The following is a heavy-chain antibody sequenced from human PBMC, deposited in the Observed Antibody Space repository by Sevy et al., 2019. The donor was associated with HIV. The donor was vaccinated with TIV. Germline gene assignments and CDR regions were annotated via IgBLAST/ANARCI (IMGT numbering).Heavy chain of an antibody. CDR2: ISYDGSNK. J-gene: IGHJ3*02. CDR1: GFTFSSYA. CDR3: ARDHFLFNYLGYSSSWYGDAFDI. D-gene: IGHD6-13*01. Sequence: GGSLRLSCAASGFTFSSYAMHWVRQAPGKGLEWVAVISYDGSNKYYADSVKGRFTISRDNSKNTLYLQMNSLRAEDTAVYYCARDHFLFNYLGYSSSWYGDAFDIWGQGTMVTVSS. V-gene: IGHV3-30-3*01.